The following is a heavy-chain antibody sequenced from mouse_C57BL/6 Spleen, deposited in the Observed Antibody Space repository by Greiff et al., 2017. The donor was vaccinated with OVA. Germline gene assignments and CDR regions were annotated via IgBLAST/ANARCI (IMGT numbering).Heavy chain of an antibody. CDR2: IDPSDSYT. V-gene: IGHV1-69*01. D-gene: IGHD2-2*01. Sequence: QVQLKQPGAELVMPGASVKLSCKASGYTFTSYWMHWVKQRPGQGLEWIGEIDPSDSYTNYNQKFKGKSTLTVDKSSSTAYMQLSSLTSEDSAVYYCARARLRRDWYFDVWGTGTTVTVSS. J-gene: IGHJ1*03. CDR1: GYTFTSYW. CDR3: ARARLRRDWYFDV.